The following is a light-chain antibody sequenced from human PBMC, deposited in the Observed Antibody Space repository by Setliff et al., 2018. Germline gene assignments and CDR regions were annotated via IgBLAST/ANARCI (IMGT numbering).Light chain of an antibody. CDR2: DDT. CDR3: QVWNSETYPYV. CDR1: NIGAKS. Sequence: SYELTQPPSVSVAPGRTARIPCGGANIGAKSVHWYQHGAGQAPVLVVYDDTDRPSGIPERFSGSNSGNTATLTISRVEAGDEADYYCQVWNSETYPYVFGSGTKATVL. V-gene: IGLV3-21*03. J-gene: IGLJ1*01.